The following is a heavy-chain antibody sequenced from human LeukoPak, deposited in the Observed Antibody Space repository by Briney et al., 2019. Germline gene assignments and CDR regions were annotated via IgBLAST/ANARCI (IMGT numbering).Heavy chain of an antibody. J-gene: IGHJ4*02. Sequence: SETLSLTCAVYGGSFSGYYWSWIRQPPGKGLEWIGEINHSGSTNYNPSLKSRVTISVDTSKNQFSLKLSSVTAADTAVYYCVSDHITIFGVVIELRYWGQGTLVTVSS. CDR1: GGSFSGYY. CDR2: INHSGST. D-gene: IGHD3-3*01. V-gene: IGHV4-34*01. CDR3: VSDHITIFGVVIELRY.